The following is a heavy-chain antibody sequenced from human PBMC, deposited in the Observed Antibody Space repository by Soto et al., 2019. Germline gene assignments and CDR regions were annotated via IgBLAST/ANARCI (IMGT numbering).Heavy chain of an antibody. J-gene: IGHJ5*02. CDR1: GGSISSYY. D-gene: IGHD6-13*01. Sequence: PSETLSLTCTVSGGSISSYYWSWIRQPPGKGLEWIGYIYYSGSTNYNPSLKSRVTISVDTSKNQFSLKLSPVTAADTAVYYCARGAPIAAAGTAWFDPWGQGTLVTVSS. CDR3: ARGAPIAAAGTAWFDP. V-gene: IGHV4-59*01. CDR2: IYYSGST.